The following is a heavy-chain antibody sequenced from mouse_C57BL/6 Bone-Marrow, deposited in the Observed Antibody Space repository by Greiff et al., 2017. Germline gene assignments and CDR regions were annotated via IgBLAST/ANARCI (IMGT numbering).Heavy chain of an antibody. V-gene: IGHV1-42*01. CDR2: INPSTGGT. CDR3: ARGNYYGSSYRWYCDV. CDR1: GYSFTGYY. Sequence: VQLQQSGPELVKPGASVKISCKASGYSFTGYYMNWVKQSPEKSLEWIGEINPSTGGTTYNQKFKAKATLTVDKSSSTAYMQLKSLTSEDSAVYYCARGNYYGSSYRWYCDVWGTGTTVTVSS. J-gene: IGHJ1*03. D-gene: IGHD1-1*01.